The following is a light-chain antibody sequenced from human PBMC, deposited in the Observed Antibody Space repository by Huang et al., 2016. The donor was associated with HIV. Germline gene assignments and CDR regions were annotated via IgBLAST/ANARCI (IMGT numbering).Light chain of an antibody. J-gene: IGKJ1*01. CDR3: QQTYTGVT. CDR1: QSINTY. Sequence: DIQMTQSPSSLSASVGDRVTITCRASQSINTYLNWFQQKPGKAPKVLISAASTLQRGVPSRFSGGGSGTHFTLTITSLQPEDFATYYCQQTYTGVTFGQGTKVEIK. V-gene: IGKV1-39*01. CDR2: AAS.